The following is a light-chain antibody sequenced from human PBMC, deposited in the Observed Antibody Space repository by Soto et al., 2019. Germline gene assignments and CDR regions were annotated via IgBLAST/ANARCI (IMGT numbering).Light chain of an antibody. V-gene: IGKV3-15*01. CDR1: QSVNSN. CDR3: QQHNNWPPYT. J-gene: IGKJ2*01. CDR2: AAS. Sequence: EMVMTQSPGTLPVSPGERATLSCRVSQSVNSNVAWYQQKRGQAPMLLIYAASTRATGIPARFSGSGSGTEFTLTISSLQSEDFAVYYSQQHNNWPPYTFGQGTKLEIK.